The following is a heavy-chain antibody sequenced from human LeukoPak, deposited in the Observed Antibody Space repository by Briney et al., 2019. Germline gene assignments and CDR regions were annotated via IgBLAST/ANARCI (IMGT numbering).Heavy chain of an antibody. D-gene: IGHD5-18*01. J-gene: IGHJ5*02. CDR2: IIHIFGTT. CDR3: AISSSGYTYGYVSGWFDP. CDR1: GGTFNNYA. Sequence: GASVKVSCKTSGGTFNNYAISWVRQAPGQGLEWMGGIIHIFGTTNYAQKFQGRVTITADGSTRTAWMEPSSLRSEDTAVYYCAISSSGYTYGYVSGWFDPWGQGTQVTVSS. V-gene: IGHV1-69*13.